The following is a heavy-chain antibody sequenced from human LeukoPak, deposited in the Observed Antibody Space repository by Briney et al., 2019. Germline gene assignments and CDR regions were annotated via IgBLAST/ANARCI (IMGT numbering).Heavy chain of an antibody. CDR1: GFTFSSYA. Sequence: PGGSLRLSCAASGFTFSSYAMHWVRQAPGKGLEWVAVISYDGSNKYYADSVKGRFTISRDNAKNSLYLQMNSLRAEDTAVYYCARDGGRKDDYWGQGTLVTVSS. V-gene: IGHV3-30*04. J-gene: IGHJ4*02. CDR2: ISYDGSNK. CDR3: ARDGGRKDDY. D-gene: IGHD2-15*01.